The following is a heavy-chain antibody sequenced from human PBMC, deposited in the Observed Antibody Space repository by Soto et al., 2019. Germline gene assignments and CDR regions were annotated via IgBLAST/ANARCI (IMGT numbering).Heavy chain of an antibody. D-gene: IGHD6-19*01. J-gene: IGHJ6*02. CDR3: VKDGSSGWPYFYDMDV. CDR2: ISYDGRNK. Sequence: QVQLVESGGGVVQPGRSLRLSCAASGFTFSSYGMHWVRQAPGKGLGGVAVISYDGRNKYYADAVKGRFTISRDNSKNTLYLQMSSLRAEDTAVYYCVKDGSSGWPYFYDMDVWGQGTTVTVSS. V-gene: IGHV3-30*18. CDR1: GFTFSSYG.